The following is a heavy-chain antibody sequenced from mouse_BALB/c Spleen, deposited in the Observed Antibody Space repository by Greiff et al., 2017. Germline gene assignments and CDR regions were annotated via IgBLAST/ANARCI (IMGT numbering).Heavy chain of an antibody. CDR3: ARNQYGNYGAMDY. Sequence: LVESGPGLVQPSQSLSITCTVSGFSLTSYGVHWVRQSPGKGLEWLGVIWSGGSTDYNAAFISRLSISKDNSKSQVFFKMNSLQANDTAIYYCARNQYGNYGAMDYWGQGTSVTVSS. D-gene: IGHD2-10*02. CDR1: GFSLTSYG. CDR2: IWSGGST. V-gene: IGHV2-2*02. J-gene: IGHJ4*01.